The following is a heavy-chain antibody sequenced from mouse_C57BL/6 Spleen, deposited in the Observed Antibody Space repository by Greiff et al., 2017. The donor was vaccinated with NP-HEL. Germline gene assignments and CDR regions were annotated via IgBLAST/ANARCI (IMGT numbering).Heavy chain of an antibody. Sequence: QVQLQQPGAELVKPGASVKLSCKASGYTFTSYWMHWVKQRPGQGLEWIGKIDPSGSYTNYNEKFKGKSTLTVDKSSSTAYMQLSSLTSEDSAVYYCARHYDPYDLDYWGQGTTLTVSS. CDR2: IDPSGSYT. CDR1: GYTFTSYW. V-gene: IGHV1-69*01. CDR3: ARHYDPYDLDY. D-gene: IGHD2-4*01. J-gene: IGHJ2*01.